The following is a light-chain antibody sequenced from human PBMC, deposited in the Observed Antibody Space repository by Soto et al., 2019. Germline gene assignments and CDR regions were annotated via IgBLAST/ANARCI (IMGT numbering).Light chain of an antibody. CDR3: RQYGRSLEFA. J-gene: IGKJ4*01. Sequence: EIVMTQSPATLSVSPGERATLSCRASQSVYNNLAWYQQKPGQAPRLLIYGASTRATGIPARFSGSGSGTDFTLTISRLDPEDFAVYYCRQYGRSLEFAVGGGTKVDIK. CDR2: GAS. V-gene: IGKV3-15*01. CDR1: QSVYNN.